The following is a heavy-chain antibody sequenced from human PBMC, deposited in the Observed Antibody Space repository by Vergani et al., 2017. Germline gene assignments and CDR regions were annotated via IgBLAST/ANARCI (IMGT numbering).Heavy chain of an antibody. Sequence: QVQLQESGPGLVKPSETLSLTCTVSGGSISSYYWSWIRQHPGKGLEWIGYIYYSGSTYYNPSLKSRVTISVDRSKNQFSLKLSSVTAADTAVYYCARGLYCSSTSCKNWFDPWGQGTLVTVSS. CDR2: IYYSGST. CDR1: GGSISSYY. CDR3: ARGLYCSSTSCKNWFDP. D-gene: IGHD2-2*01. V-gene: IGHV4-59*12. J-gene: IGHJ5*02.